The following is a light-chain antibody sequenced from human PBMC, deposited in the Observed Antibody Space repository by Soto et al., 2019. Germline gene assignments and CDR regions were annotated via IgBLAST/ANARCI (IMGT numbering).Light chain of an antibody. J-gene: IGKJ4*01. V-gene: IGKV3-20*01. CDR3: QQFSSYPLT. CDR2: DAS. CDR1: QTVRNNY. Sequence: EVGLTQSPGTLSLSPGERATLSFRASQTVRNNYLAWYQQKPGQAPRLLIYDASSRATGIPDRFSGGGSGTDFTLTISRLEPEDFAVYYCQQFSSYPLTFGGGTRWIS.